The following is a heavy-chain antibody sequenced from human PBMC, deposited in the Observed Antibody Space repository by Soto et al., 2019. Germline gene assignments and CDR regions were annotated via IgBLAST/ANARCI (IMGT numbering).Heavy chain of an antibody. CDR2: IIPILGIA. V-gene: IGHV1-69*02. CDR1: GGTFSSYT. D-gene: IGHD1-7*01. Sequence: SVKVSCKASGGTFSSYTISWVRQAPGQGLEWMGRIIPILGIANYAQKFQGRVTITADKSTSTAYMELSSLRSEDTAVYYCARVSIETTYYYYMDVWGKGTTVTVSS. CDR3: ARVSIETTYYYYMDV. J-gene: IGHJ6*03.